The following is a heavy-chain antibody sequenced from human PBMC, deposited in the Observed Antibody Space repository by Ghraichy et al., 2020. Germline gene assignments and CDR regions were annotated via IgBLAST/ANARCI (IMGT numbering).Heavy chain of an antibody. V-gene: IGHV3-21*01. CDR2: ISSSSSYI. CDR3: ARDRPLYGDYVPFDY. D-gene: IGHD4-17*01. Sequence: GGSLRLSCAASGFTFSSYSMNWVRQAPGKGLEWVSSISSSSSYIYYADSVKGRFTISRDNAKNSLYLQMNSLRAEDTAVYYCARDRPLYGDYVPFDYWGQGTLVTVSS. J-gene: IGHJ4*02. CDR1: GFTFSSYS.